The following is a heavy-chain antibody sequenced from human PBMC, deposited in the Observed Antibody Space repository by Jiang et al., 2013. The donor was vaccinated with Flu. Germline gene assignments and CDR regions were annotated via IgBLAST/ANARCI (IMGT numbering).Heavy chain of an antibody. J-gene: IGHJ4*02. Sequence: SGGGVVQPGRSLRLSCAASGFTFSSYGMHWVRQAPGKGLEWVAHISYDGYDKDYADSVKGRFTISRDKSKNTVFLQMDSLRAEDTAVYYCAREMKSYNFDYWGQGTLVTVFS. V-gene: IGHV3-30*03. D-gene: IGHD3-10*01. CDR2: ISYDGYDK. CDR1: GFTFSSYG. CDR3: AREMKSYNFDY.